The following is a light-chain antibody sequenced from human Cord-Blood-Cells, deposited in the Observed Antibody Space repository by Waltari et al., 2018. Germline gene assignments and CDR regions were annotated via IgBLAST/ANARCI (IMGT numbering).Light chain of an antibody. CDR2: DDS. CDR1: NIDSKS. Sequence: YVLTQPPSVSVAPGTPARITSGGNNIDSKSVHCYQQKPGQAPVLVVYDDSDRPSGIPERFSGSNSGNTATLTISRVEAGDEADYYCQVWDSSSDHWVFGGGTKLTVL. V-gene: IGLV3-21*03. CDR3: QVWDSSSDHWV. J-gene: IGLJ3*02.